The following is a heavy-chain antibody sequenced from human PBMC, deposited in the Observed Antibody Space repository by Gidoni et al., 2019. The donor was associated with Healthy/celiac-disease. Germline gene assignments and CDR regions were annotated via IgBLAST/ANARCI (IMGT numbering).Heavy chain of an antibody. D-gene: IGHD3-3*01. J-gene: IGHJ4*02. CDR1: GVTFSSYA. V-gene: IGHV3-23*01. CDR3: ASRLDYDFSTGDY. CDR2: ISGSGGST. Sequence: EVQLLESGGGLVQPGGSLRLSCAASGVTFSSYAMSWVRQAPGKGLEWVSAISGSGGSTYYADSVKGRFTISRDNSKNTLYLQMNSLRAEDTAVYYCASRLDYDFSTGDYWGQGTLVTVSS.